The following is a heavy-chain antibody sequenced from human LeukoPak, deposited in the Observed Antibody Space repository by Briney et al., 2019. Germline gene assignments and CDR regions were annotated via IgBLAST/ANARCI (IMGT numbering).Heavy chain of an antibody. D-gene: IGHD3-10*01. CDR3: ARGRDYGSGSYQY. J-gene: IGHJ4*02. Sequence: SETLSLTCAVYGGSFRGHYWRWIRHPPGKGLEWIGEINHSGSTNYNPPLKSRVTISVEKSKNQDSLKLSSVSAADTAVYYCARGRDYGSGSYQYWGQGTLVTVSS. CDR2: INHSGST. CDR1: GGSFRGHY. V-gene: IGHV4-34*01.